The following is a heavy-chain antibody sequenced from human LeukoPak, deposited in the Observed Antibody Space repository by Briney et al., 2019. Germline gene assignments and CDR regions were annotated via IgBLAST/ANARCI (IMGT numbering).Heavy chain of an antibody. CDR1: GYTFTSYG. CDR3: ARYAYYYYYMDV. Sequence: ASVKVSCKASGYTFTSYGISWVRQAPGQGLEWMGWISAYNGNTNYAQKLQGRVTMTTDTSTSTAYMELRSLRSDDRAVYYCARYAYYYYYMDVWGKGTTVTISS. V-gene: IGHV1-18*01. CDR2: ISAYNGNT. J-gene: IGHJ6*03.